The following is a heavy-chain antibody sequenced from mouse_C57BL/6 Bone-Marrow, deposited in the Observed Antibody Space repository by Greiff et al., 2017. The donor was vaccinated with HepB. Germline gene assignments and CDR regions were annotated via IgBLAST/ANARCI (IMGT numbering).Heavy chain of an antibody. Sequence: EVKLMESGGDLVKPGGSLKLSCAASGFTFSSYGMSWVRQTPDKRLEWVATISSGGSYTYYPDSVKGRFTISRDNAKNTLYLQMSSLKSEDTAMYYCARRTTVGPRYAMDYWGQGTSVTVSS. CDR1: GFTFSSYG. D-gene: IGHD1-1*01. CDR3: ARRTTVGPRYAMDY. V-gene: IGHV5-6*02. CDR2: ISSGGSYT. J-gene: IGHJ4*01.